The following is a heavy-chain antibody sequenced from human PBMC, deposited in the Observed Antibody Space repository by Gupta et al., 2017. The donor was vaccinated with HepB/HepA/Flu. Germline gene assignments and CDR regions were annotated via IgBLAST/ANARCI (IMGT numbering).Heavy chain of an antibody. CDR2: ISWNSGSI. CDR1: GFTFDDYA. J-gene: IGHJ6*02. CDR3: AKDLRYCSGGSCYSDYYYGMDV. D-gene: IGHD2-15*01. Sequence: EVQLVESGGGLVQPGRSLRLSCAASGFTFDDYAMHWVRQAPGKGLEWVSGISWNSGSIDYADSVKGRFTISRDNAKNSLYLQMNSLRAEDTALYYCAKDLRYCSGGSCYSDYYYGMDVWGQGTTVTVSS. V-gene: IGHV3-9*01.